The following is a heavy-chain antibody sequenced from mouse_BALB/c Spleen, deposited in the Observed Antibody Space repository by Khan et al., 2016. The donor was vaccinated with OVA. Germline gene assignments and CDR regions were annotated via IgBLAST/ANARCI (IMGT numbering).Heavy chain of an antibody. V-gene: IGHV1-7*01. CDR2: INPSTGYT. CDR1: GYTFINYW. J-gene: IGHJ2*01. CDR3: ARRCLRWYVDY. Sequence: QVQLKQAGAELAKPGASVKMSCKASGYTFINYWILWVKQRPGQGLEWIGYINPSTGYTEYNQNFKDKATLTADTSSSTAYMPLSSLTSDDSAVYYRARRCLRWYVDYWVRGTTRTLSS. D-gene: IGHD1-1*01.